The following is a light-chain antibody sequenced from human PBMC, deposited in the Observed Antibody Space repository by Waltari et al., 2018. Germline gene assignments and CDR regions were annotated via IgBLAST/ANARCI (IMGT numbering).Light chain of an antibody. CDR3: SSYAGSNTLV. CDR2: EGN. J-gene: IGLJ2*01. CDR1: NSDVGTSNY. Sequence: QSALTQPPSASGSPGQSVTIPCTGPNSDVGTSNYFSWFQKHPGRAPKLLIYEGNKRPAGVPDRFSGSKSYNRASLTVSVLQADDEAVYHCSSYAGSNTLVFCGGTKLTVL. V-gene: IGLV2-8*01.